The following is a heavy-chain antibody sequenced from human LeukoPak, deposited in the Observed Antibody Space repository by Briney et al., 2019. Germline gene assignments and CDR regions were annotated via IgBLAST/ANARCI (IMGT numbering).Heavy chain of an antibody. CDR1: GYTFTSYD. D-gene: IGHD4-17*01. CDR2: MNPNSGNT. CDR3: AKEGYGDYVLIWPYFDY. Sequence: ASVKVSCKASGYTFTSYDINWVRQATGQGLEWMGWMNPNSGNTGYAQKFQGRVTMTRNTSISTAYMELSSLRAEDTAVYYCAKEGYGDYVLIWPYFDYWGQGTLVTVSS. V-gene: IGHV1-8*01. J-gene: IGHJ4*02.